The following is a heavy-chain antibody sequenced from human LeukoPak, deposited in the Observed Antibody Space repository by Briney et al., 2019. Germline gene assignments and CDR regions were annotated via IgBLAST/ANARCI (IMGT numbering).Heavy chain of an antibody. Sequence: SETLSLTCAVSGGSINSNYGGWIRQPPGKGLQWSGDIYYTGKINYNPSLKSRVTITLDTSKDHLSLNLTSVLAADTAIYYCVRRDTGWNYFDYWGQGILVTVSS. CDR2: IYYTGKI. J-gene: IGHJ4*02. CDR3: VRRDTGWNYFDY. D-gene: IGHD6-19*01. V-gene: IGHV4-59*08. CDR1: GGSINSNY.